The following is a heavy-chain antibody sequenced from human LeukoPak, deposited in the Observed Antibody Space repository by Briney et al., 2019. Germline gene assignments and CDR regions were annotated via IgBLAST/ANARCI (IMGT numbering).Heavy chain of an antibody. V-gene: IGHV4-59*01. CDR1: GGSISRSY. CDR3: ARDNSSTGVKDNWFDP. D-gene: IGHD4-23*01. CDR2: IYYSGTT. J-gene: IGHJ5*02. Sequence: SETLSLTCSASGGSISRSYWSLIRKTPGKGLEWIGYIYYSGTTHYNPSLESRVTISLDMSKNQVSLKLTSVTAADTAMYYCARDNSSTGVKDNWFDPWGQGTLVTVSS.